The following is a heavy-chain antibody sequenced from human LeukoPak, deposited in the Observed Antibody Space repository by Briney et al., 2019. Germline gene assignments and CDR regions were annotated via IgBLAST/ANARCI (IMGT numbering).Heavy chain of an antibody. J-gene: IGHJ6*02. CDR1: GGSISIYY. Sequence: PSETLSLTCTVSGGSISIYYWNWIRQPPGKGLEWIGYIYNSGSSTIYNPSLKSRVTISVDTSKNQFSLKLSSVTAADTAVYYCASLVPLRFLEWLLPNYGMDVWGQGTTVTVSS. D-gene: IGHD3-3*01. CDR2: IYNSGSST. CDR3: ASLVPLRFLEWLLPNYGMDV. V-gene: IGHV4-59*12.